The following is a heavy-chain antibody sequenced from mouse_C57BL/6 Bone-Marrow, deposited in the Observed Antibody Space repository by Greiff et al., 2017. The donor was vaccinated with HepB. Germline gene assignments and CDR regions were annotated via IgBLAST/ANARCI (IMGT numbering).Heavy chain of an antibody. CDR3: ARPRYSNYYFDY. D-gene: IGHD2-5*01. Sequence: QVQLQQPGAELVRPGSSVKLSCKASGYTFTSYWMHWVKQRPIQGLEWIGNIDPSDSETHYNQKFKDKATLTVDKSSSTAYMQLSSLTSEDSAVYYCARPRYSNYYFDYWGQGTTLTVSS. J-gene: IGHJ2*01. CDR2: IDPSDSET. CDR1: GYTFTSYW. V-gene: IGHV1-52*01.